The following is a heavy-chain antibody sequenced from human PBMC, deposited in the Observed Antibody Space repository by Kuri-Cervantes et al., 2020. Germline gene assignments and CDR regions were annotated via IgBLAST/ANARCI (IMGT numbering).Heavy chain of an antibody. D-gene: IGHD1-1*01. CDR1: GFIFSDYY. CDR3: GRDSDLED. V-gene: IGHV3-7*01. J-gene: IGHJ4*02. Sequence: GESLKISCTASGFIFSDYYMSWVRQAPGKGLEWVANIKQDGSQRYYADSVKGRFTISRDNAKNSLYLQMNSLTTDDSAVYYCGRDSDLEDWGQGTLVTVSS. CDR2: IKQDGSQR.